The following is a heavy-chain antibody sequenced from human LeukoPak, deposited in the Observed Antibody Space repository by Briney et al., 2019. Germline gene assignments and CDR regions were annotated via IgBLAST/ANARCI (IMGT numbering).Heavy chain of an antibody. V-gene: IGHV4-34*01. D-gene: IGHD3-16*02. CDR1: GGSFSGYY. CDR3: ARVWESFLDAFDI. CDR2: INHSGST. J-gene: IGHJ3*02. Sequence: PSETLSLTCAVYGGSFSGYYWSWIRQPPGKGLEWIGEINHSGSTNYNPSLKSRVTISVDTSKNQFSLKLSSVTAADTAVYYCARVWESFLDAFDIWGQGTMVTVSS.